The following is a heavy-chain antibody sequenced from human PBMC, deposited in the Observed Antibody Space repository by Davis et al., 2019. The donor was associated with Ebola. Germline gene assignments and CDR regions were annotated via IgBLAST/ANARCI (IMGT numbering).Heavy chain of an antibody. CDR3: ARAVSGWTGFDY. J-gene: IGHJ4*02. D-gene: IGHD6-19*01. V-gene: IGHV4-4*02. CDR2: IYHSGST. Sequence: MPSETLSLTCAVSGGSISSSNWWSWVRQPPGKGLEWIGEIYHSGSTNYNPSLKSRVTISVDTSKNQFSLKLSSVTAADTAVYYCARAVSGWTGFDYWGQGTLVTVSS. CDR1: GGSISSSNW.